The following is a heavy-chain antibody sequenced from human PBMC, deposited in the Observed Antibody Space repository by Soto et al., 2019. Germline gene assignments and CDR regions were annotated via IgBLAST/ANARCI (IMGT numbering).Heavy chain of an antibody. D-gene: IGHD6-13*01. J-gene: IGHJ4*02. CDR2: ISGSGGST. Sequence: EVQLLESGGGLVQPGGSLRLSCAASGFTFSSYAMNWVRQAPGKGLEWVSSISGSGGSTHYADSVKGRFTISRHNSKNTLYLQMNSLRAEDTAVYYCAKDGSQSDTSSWYYWGQGTLVTVSS. CDR1: GFTFSSYA. V-gene: IGHV3-23*01. CDR3: AKDGSQSDTSSWYY.